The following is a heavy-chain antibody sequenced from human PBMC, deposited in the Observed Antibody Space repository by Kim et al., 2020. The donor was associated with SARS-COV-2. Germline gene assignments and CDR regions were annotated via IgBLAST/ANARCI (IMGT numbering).Heavy chain of an antibody. D-gene: IGHD3-10*01. Sequence: GGSLRLSCAASGFPFSNCAMTWVRQTPGRGLEWVSLISGSGGSTYYADSVKGRFTISRDNSKNTLHLQMNSLRAEDTAVYYCAKGRGSGSRTAYAFDVWGQGKIVTVSS. CDR1: GFPFSNCA. CDR3: AKGRGSGSRTAYAFDV. CDR2: ISGSGGST. V-gene: IGHV3-23*01. J-gene: IGHJ3*01.